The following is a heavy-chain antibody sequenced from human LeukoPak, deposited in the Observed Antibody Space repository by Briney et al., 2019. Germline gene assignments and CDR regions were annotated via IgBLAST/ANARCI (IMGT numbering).Heavy chain of an antibody. CDR1: GYTFASYD. V-gene: IGHV1-18*01. CDR3: ARDRHGSYYYY. J-gene: IGHJ4*02. CDR2: ISGYNGNT. Sequence: GASVKVSCKASGYTFASYDISWVRQALGQGLEWMGWISGYNGNTNYAQNLQGRVTMTTDTSTSTAYMELRSLRSDDTAVYYCARDRHGSYYYYWGQGTLVTVSS. D-gene: IGHD1-26*01.